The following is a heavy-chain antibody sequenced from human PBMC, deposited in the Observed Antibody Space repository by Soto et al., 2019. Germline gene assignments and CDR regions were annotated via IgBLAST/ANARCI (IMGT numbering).Heavy chain of an antibody. CDR2: IYYSGST. V-gene: IGHV4-39*01. D-gene: IGHD2-2*01. CDR3: ARPDRCVRRTSCVREY. J-gene: IGHJ4*02. CDR1: GGSISSSSYY. Sequence: SETLSLTCTVSGGSISSSSYYWGWIRQPPGKGLEWIGSIYYSGSTYYNPSLKSRVTISVDTSKNQFSLKLSSVTAADTAVYYCARPDRCVRRTSCVREYWGQGTLVTVS.